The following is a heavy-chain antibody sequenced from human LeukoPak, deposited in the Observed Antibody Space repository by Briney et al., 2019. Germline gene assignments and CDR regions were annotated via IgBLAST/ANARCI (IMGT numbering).Heavy chain of an antibody. J-gene: IGHJ6*02. CDR1: GYTFTGYF. Sequence: ASVKVSCKASGYTFTGYFMHWVRQAPGQGLEWMGWINPNSGGTNYAQKFQGRVTMTRDTSISTAYMELSRLRSDDAAVYYCARKSNCSSTSCYPYYYGMDVWGQGTTVTVSS. CDR3: ARKSNCSSTSCYPYYYGMDV. CDR2: INPNSGGT. D-gene: IGHD2-2*01. V-gene: IGHV1-2*02.